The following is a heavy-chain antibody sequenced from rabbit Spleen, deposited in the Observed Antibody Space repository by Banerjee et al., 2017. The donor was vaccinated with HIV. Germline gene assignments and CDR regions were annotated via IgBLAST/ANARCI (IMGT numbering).Heavy chain of an antibody. CDR1: GFSFSSSYW. Sequence: QSLEESGGDLVKPGASLTLTCTASGFSFSSSYWICWVRQAPGKGLEWIGCIHTGSDRTSYANWAKGQFTISKTSSTPVTLQMTSLTAADTATYFCARYSSDNGDYGLWGPGTLVTVS. CDR3: ARYSSDNGDYGL. V-gene: IGHV1S40*01. J-gene: IGHJ4*01. D-gene: IGHD2-1*01. CDR2: IHTGSDRT.